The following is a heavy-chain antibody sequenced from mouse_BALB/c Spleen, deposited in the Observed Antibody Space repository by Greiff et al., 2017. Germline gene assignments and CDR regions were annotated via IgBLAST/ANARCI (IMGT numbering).Heavy chain of an antibody. CDR2: ILPGSGST. Sequence: VQLQQSGAELMKPGASVKISCKATGYTFSSYWIEWVKQRPGHGLEWIGEILPGSGSTNYNEKFKGKATFTADTSSNTAYMQLSSLTSEDSAVYYCARRGYGYYWYFDVWGEGTTVTVSS. V-gene: IGHV1-9*01. D-gene: IGHD1-2*01. CDR3: ARRGYGYYWYFDV. J-gene: IGHJ1*01. CDR1: GYTFSSYW.